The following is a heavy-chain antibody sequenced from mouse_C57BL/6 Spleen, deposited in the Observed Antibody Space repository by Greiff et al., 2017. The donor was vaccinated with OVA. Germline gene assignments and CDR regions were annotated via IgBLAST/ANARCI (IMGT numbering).Heavy chain of an antibody. Sequence: QVQLQQPGAELVKPGASVKLSCKASGYTLTSYWMHWVKQRPGQGLEWIGTIHPNSGSTNYNEKFKSKATLTVDKSSSTAYMQLSSLTSEDSAVYYCASSLNWDPYYFDYWGQGTTLTVSS. CDR2: IHPNSGST. D-gene: IGHD4-1*01. CDR3: ASSLNWDPYYFDY. V-gene: IGHV1-64*01. J-gene: IGHJ2*01. CDR1: GYTLTSYW.